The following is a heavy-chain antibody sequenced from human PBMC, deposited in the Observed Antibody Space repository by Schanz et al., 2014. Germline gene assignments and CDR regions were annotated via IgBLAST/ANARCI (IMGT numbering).Heavy chain of an antibody. Sequence: QVQLVQSGAEVKKPGASVKVSCKASGYTFTSYDINCVRQAPGQGLEWMGKINPSSGTTRIAQNFQGRLTVTRDTSTSTVNMELSSLRSEDTAVYYCARGGFFDSTSFDSWGQGTLVTVSS. CDR2: INPSSGTT. CDR3: ARGGFFDSTSFDS. CDR1: GYTFTSYD. J-gene: IGHJ4*02. V-gene: IGHV1-46*03. D-gene: IGHD2-2*01.